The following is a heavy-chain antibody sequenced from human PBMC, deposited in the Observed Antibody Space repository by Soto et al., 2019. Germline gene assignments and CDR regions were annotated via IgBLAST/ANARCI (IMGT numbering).Heavy chain of an antibody. CDR2: IYYSGST. CDR1: GGSISSYY. Sequence: TSETLSLTCTVSGGSISSYYLSWIRQPPGKGLEWIGYIYYSGSTNYNPSLKSRVTISVDTSKNQFSLKLSAVTAADTAVYYCASSTDRDGYNSPFDYWGQGTLVTVSS. V-gene: IGHV4-59*01. CDR3: ASSTDRDGYNSPFDY. D-gene: IGHD5-12*01. J-gene: IGHJ4*02.